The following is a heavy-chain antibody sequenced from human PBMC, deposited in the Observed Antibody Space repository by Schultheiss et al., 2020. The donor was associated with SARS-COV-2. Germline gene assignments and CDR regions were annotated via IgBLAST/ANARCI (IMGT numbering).Heavy chain of an antibody. CDR1: GFTFRSYD. D-gene: IGHD1-1*01. J-gene: IGHJ3*02. CDR3: AKDHGQPNLPYLVAFDI. CDR2: ISYDGDNK. Sequence: GESLKISCAASGFTFRSYDMHWVRQAPGKGLEWLAVISYDGDNKYYADSVKGRFTISRDNSKNTLYLQMNSLNSEDTAVYYCAKDHGQPNLPYLVAFDIWGQGTMVTVSS. V-gene: IGHV3-30*18.